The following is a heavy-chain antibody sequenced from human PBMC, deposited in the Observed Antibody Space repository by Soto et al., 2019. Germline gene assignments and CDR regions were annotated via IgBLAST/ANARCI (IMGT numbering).Heavy chain of an antibody. J-gene: IGHJ4*02. Sequence: EVQLLQSGGGLVQPGGSLRLSCAASGFKFSNFAMRWIRQAPGKGLEWVSGINGGGGHTDYADSVKGRFTISRDNSKNTLYLQTGILIAEHAAVNYCANSRWVSSSTWFLFDYWGQRSVVTVSS. V-gene: IGHV3-23*01. D-gene: IGHD2-2*01. CDR1: GFKFSNFA. CDR3: ANSRWVSSSTWFLFDY. CDR2: INGGGGHT.